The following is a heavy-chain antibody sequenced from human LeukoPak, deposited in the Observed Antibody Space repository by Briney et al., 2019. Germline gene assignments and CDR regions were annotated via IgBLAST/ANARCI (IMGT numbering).Heavy chain of an antibody. Sequence: GGSLRLSCAASGFSFSTYGMHWVRQAPGKGLEWVAFIRYDGSNKYYADSVKGRFTISRDNSRNTLYLQMNSLRVEDTAVYYCAKDAAAAGSAYYFEYWGQGTLVTVSS. CDR2: IRYDGSNK. CDR3: AKDAAAAGSAYYFEY. V-gene: IGHV3-30*02. D-gene: IGHD6-13*01. J-gene: IGHJ4*02. CDR1: GFSFSTYG.